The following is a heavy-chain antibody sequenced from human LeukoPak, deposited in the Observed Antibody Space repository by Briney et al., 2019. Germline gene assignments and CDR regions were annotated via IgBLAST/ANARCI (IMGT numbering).Heavy chain of an antibody. V-gene: IGHV1-2*02. Sequence: GASVKVSCKASGYTFTDYYMHWVRQPPAQGLEWMGWINPNSGGTNYAQKFQGRVTMTRDTSISTAYMELSRLRSDDTAVYYCARGSITMVRGFVDYWGQGTLVTVSS. CDR2: INPNSGGT. J-gene: IGHJ4*02. D-gene: IGHD3-10*01. CDR1: GYTFTDYY. CDR3: ARGSITMVRGFVDY.